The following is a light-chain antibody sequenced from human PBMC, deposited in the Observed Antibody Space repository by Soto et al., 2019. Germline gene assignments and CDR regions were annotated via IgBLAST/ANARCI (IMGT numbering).Light chain of an antibody. CDR1: QSVSST. CDR3: QQYNKWPLT. J-gene: IGKJ3*01. Sequence: ELVMTQSPATLSVSPGERATLSCRASQSVSSTLAWYQQKPGHTPRLLIYSASIGATGTPARFSGSGSGSDFTLTISSLQSEDFAVYYCQQYNKWPLTFGPGTKVDIK. CDR2: SAS. V-gene: IGKV3-15*01.